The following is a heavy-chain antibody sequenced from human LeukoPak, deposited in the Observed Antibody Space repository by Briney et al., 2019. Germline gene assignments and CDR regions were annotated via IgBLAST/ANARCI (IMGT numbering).Heavy chain of an antibody. D-gene: IGHD1-26*01. CDR1: GYTFTGYG. CDR2: ISAYNGNT. J-gene: IGHJ5*02. Sequence: ASVKVSCKASGYTFTGYGISWVRQPPGQGLEWMGWISAYNGNTNYAQKLQGRVTMTTDTSTSTAYMELRSLRSDDTAVYYCARDLLVVGATYWFDPWGQGTLVTVSS. V-gene: IGHV1-18*01. CDR3: ARDLLVVGATYWFDP.